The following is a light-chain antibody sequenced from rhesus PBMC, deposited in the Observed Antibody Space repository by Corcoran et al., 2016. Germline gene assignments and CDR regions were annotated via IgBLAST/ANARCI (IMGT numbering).Light chain of an antibody. J-gene: IGLJ1*01. CDR1: SSDIGGDNY. Sequence: QSAPTQPPSVSGSPGQSVTISCTGTSSDIGGDNYVSWYQQHPAKAPKLMIYGVSDRPSGVSDRFSGSKSGNTASLTISGLHAGDEADYYCSSYTSSSPRIFGAGTRLTVL. CDR2: GVS. CDR3: SSYTSSSPRI. V-gene: IGLV2S7*01.